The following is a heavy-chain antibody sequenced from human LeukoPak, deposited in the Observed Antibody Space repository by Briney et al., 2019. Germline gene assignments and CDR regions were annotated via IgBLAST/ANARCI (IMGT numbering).Heavy chain of an antibody. CDR1: GFTFDDYG. CDR2: IYWKGDAI. D-gene: IGHD5-24*01. J-gene: IGHJ4*02. Sequence: PGGSLRLSCGASGFTFDDYGMSLFRKAPGQGLEWISHIYWKGDAIRYADSVKGRFTISRDNAKNSLYLQMDSLRVEDTAFYYCARGLQYFDNWGRGTLVTVSS. V-gene: IGHV3-20*04. CDR3: ARGLQYFDN.